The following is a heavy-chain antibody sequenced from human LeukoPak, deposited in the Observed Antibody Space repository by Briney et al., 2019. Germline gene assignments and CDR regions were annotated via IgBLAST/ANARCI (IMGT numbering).Heavy chain of an antibody. CDR2: TYHRSTWYD. CDR3: TREVAGTGGFDY. Sequence: SQTLSLTCAISGYSFCSNNAASNWIRQTPSRSLEWLGRTYHRSTWYDDYVVSVRSRLTITPDISKNQVSLQLNSVTPEDTAVYYCTREVAGTGGFDYWGQGITVTVSS. J-gene: IGHJ4*02. CDR1: GYSFCSNNAA. V-gene: IGHV6-1*01. D-gene: IGHD6-13*01.